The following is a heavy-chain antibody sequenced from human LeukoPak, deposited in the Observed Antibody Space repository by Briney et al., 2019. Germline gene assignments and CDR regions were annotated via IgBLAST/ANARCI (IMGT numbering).Heavy chain of an antibody. CDR1: GGSVSSGSYY. D-gene: IGHD3-3*01. V-gene: IGHV4-61*01. CDR2: IYYSGST. CDR3: ARGQPAFWSGYYPRGNSAVDY. Sequence: KSSETLSLTCTVSGGSVSSGSYYWSWIRQPPGKGLEWIGYIYYSGSTNYNPSLKSRVTISVDTSKNQFSLKLSSVTAADTAVYYCARGQPAFWSGYYPRGNSAVDYWGQGTLVTVSS. J-gene: IGHJ4*02.